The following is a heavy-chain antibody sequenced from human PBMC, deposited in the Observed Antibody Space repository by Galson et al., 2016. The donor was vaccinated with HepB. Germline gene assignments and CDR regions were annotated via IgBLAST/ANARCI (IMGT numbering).Heavy chain of an antibody. Sequence: SLRLSCAASGFTFSGAVMHWVRQAPGKGPEWVGRIRSKANSYATAYGASVKGRFTISRDDSKNTAYLQMNSLKSEDTAIYYCARDLSYNEHAFDIWAKGHWSASLQ. CDR1: GFTFSGAV. V-gene: IGHV3-73*01. D-gene: IGHD5-24*01. J-gene: IGHJ3*02. CDR2: IRSKANSYAT. CDR3: ARDLSYNEHAFDI.